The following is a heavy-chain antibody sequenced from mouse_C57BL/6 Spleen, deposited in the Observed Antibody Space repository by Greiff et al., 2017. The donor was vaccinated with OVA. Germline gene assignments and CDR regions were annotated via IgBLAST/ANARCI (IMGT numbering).Heavy chain of an antibody. D-gene: IGHD2-12*01. Sequence: QVQLKQPGAELVKPGASVKLSCKASGYTFTSYWMHWVKQRPGQGLEWIGMIHPNSGSTNYNEKFKSKATLTVDKSSSTAYMQLSSLTSEDSAVYYCASTMGLYYFDYWGQGTTLTVSS. CDR1: GYTFTSYW. V-gene: IGHV1-64*01. CDR2: IHPNSGST. J-gene: IGHJ2*01. CDR3: ASTMGLYYFDY.